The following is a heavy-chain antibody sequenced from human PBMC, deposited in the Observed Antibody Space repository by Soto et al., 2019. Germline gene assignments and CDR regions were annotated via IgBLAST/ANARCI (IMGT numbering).Heavy chain of an antibody. D-gene: IGHD3-10*01. CDR3: ARGTSGWFVSGFDP. J-gene: IGHJ5*02. Sequence: SETLSLTCTVSGGSISPYFWSWIRQPPGKGPEWIGYIYHSGDSNYNPALKSRVTISLDASKNQFPLKLSSVTAADTAVYYCARGTSGWFVSGFDPWGQGALVTVSS. V-gene: IGHV4-59*01. CDR1: GGSISPYF. CDR2: IYHSGDS.